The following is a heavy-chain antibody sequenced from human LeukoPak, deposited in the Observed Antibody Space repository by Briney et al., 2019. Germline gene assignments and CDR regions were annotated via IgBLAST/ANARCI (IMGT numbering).Heavy chain of an antibody. Sequence: GGPLRLSCAASGFTLRGYTMNWVGKVPGEGLEWVSPFVLVSIYIYYAYSVKGRFTISRDNAENSLYLQMNSLRAEDTAVYYCARDLGVKDYYESSGYYPEAFQHWGQGNLITVSS. J-gene: IGHJ1*01. D-gene: IGHD3-22*01. V-gene: IGHV3-21*01. CDR2: FVLVSIYI. CDR1: GFTLRGYT. CDR3: ARDLGVKDYYESSGYYPEAFQH.